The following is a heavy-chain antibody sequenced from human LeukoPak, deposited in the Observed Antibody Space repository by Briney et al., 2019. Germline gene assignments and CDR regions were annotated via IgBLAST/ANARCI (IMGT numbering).Heavy chain of an antibody. J-gene: IGHJ4*02. CDR2: ISSSSSYI. Sequence: GGSLRLSCAASGFTFSNAWMNWVRQAPGKGLEWVSSISSSSSYIYYADSVKGRFTISRDNAKNSLYLQMNSLRAEDTAVYYCARDWASGWYNGYWGQGTLVTVSS. V-gene: IGHV3-21*01. CDR3: ARDWASGWYNGY. CDR1: GFTFSNAW. D-gene: IGHD6-19*01.